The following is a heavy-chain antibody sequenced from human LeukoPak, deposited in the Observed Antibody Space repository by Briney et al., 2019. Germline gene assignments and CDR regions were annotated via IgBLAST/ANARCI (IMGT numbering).Heavy chain of an antibody. V-gene: IGHV4-59*01. D-gene: IGHD2-15*01. CDR2: IYYSGST. Sequence: SETLSLTCTVSGGSISSYYWSWIRQPPGKGLEWIGYIYYSGSTNYNPPLKSRVTISVDTSKNQLSLKLRSVTAADTAVYYCARVTGYVIEDNFDYWGQGTLVTVSS. CDR3: ARVTGYVIEDNFDY. J-gene: IGHJ4*02. CDR1: GGSISSYY.